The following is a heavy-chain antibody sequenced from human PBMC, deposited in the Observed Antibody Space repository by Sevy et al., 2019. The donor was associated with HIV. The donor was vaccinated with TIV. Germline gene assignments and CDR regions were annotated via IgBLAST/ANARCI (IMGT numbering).Heavy chain of an antibody. CDR3: ARAPYYYGSSGYCSSLVDV. CDR1: GGSISGSFY. V-gene: IGHV4-4*07. CDR2: IYTSGST. D-gene: IGHD3-22*01. Sequence: SETLSLTCTVSGGSISGSFYWSWVRQSAGKGLEWIGRIYTSGSTNYNPSLKSRVTSSVDTSKNQFSLSLTSVTAADTAVYYCARAPYYYGSSGYCSSLVDVWGQGTTVTVSS. J-gene: IGHJ6*02.